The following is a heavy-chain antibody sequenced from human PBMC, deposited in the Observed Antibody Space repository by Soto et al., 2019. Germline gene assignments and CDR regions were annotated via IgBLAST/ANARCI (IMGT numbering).Heavy chain of an antibody. CDR1: GFIVSSNQ. Sequence: EVQLVESGGGLIQPGGSLRLSCVASGFIVSSNQMSWVRQAPGKGLEWVSVIYSGHTTYYADSVEGRFTISRDDSKNTXXLXMNSLRVEDTAVYYCVRGPSDHKLRLVEWPYGDYWGQGALVTVSS. CDR2: IYSGHTT. D-gene: IGHD3-3*01. CDR3: VRGPSDHKLRLVEWPYGDY. J-gene: IGHJ4*02. V-gene: IGHV3-53*01.